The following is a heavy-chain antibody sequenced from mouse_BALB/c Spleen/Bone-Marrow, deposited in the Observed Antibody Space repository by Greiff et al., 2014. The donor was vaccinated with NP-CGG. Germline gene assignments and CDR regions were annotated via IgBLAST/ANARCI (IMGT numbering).Heavy chain of an antibody. J-gene: IGHJ4*01. CDR2: IYPGDGDT. CDR1: GYAFSSSW. Sequence: QVQLQQSGPELVKPGASVKISCTGSGYAFSSSWMNWVKQRPGQGLEWIGRIYPGDGDTNSNGRFKGKATLTADRSSNTAYMQLSSLTSVDSAVYFCARSAYYGSSYGAMDYWGQGTSVTVSP. D-gene: IGHD1-1*01. V-gene: IGHV1-82*01. CDR3: ARSAYYGSSYGAMDY.